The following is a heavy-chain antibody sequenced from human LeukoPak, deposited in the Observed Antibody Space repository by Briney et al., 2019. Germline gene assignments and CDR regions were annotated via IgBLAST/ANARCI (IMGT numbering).Heavy chain of an antibody. J-gene: IGHJ5*02. D-gene: IGHD5-18*01. CDR3: ARVSPNRRISYGYQNWFDP. Sequence: ASVKVSCKASGYTFSGYYIHWVRQAPGQGLEWMGRIDDSGDTYYARNFQGRVTMTRDTSISTSYMELRSLRSDDTAVYFCARVSPNRRISYGYQNWFDPWGQGTLVSVSS. CDR1: GYTFSGYY. CDR2: IDDSGDT. V-gene: IGHV1-2*06.